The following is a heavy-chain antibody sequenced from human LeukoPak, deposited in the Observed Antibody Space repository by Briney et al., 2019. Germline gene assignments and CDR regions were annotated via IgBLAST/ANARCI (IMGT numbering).Heavy chain of an antibody. J-gene: IGHJ4*02. CDR1: GGTFSSYD. V-gene: IGHV1-2*02. CDR2: INPNSGGT. D-gene: IGHD1-26*01. CDR3: ARVGPIGATGY. Sequence: ASVKVSCKASGGTFSSYDINWVRQATGQGLEWMGWINPNSGGTNYAQKFQGRVTMTRDTSISTAYMELSRLRSDDTAVYYCARVGPIGATGYWGQGTLVTVSS.